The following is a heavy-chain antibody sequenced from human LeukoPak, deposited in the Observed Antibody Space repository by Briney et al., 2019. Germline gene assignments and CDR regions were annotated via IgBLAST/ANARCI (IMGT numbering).Heavy chain of an antibody. J-gene: IGHJ3*02. D-gene: IGHD3-10*01. CDR3: ARALSYYGSGSYSPDAFDI. Sequence: SGTLCLTCAVSGGSISSSNWWSWVRPPPGKGLEWIGVIYDSGSTNYNPSLKSRVTISVDKYKKQFSLKLSSVTAADTAVYYCARALSYYGSGSYSPDAFDIWGQGTMVTVSS. V-gene: IGHV4-4*02. CDR1: GGSISSSNW. CDR2: IYDSGST.